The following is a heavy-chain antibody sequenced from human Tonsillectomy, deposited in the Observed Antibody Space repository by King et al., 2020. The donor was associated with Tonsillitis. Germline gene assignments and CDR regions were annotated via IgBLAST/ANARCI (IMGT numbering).Heavy chain of an antibody. CDR3: ARDPGYCGGDCYLFDY. CDR2: IYITGST. CDR1: GVSISSYY. D-gene: IGHD2-21*02. J-gene: IGHJ4*02. V-gene: IGHV4-4*07. Sequence: VQLQESGPGLVKPSGTLSLTGTVSGVSISSYYWSWIRQPAGKGLEWIGRIYITGSTNYSPSLKSRVTMSVDTSKNQFSLKLSSVTAADTAMYFCARDPGYCGGDCYLFDYWGQGTLVTVSS.